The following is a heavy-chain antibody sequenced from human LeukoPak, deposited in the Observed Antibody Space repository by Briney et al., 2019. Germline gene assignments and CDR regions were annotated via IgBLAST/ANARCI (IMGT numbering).Heavy chain of an antibody. Sequence: GGSLRLSCAASGFTFSSYSMNWVRQAPGKGLEWVSSISSSSSYIYYADSVKGRFTISRDNAKNSLYLQMNSLRAEDTAVYYCAKAEGYCSGGSCYSDPGFDYWGQGTLVTVSS. CDR1: GFTFSSYS. J-gene: IGHJ4*02. CDR3: AKAEGYCSGGSCYSDPGFDY. D-gene: IGHD2-15*01. CDR2: ISSSSSYI. V-gene: IGHV3-21*01.